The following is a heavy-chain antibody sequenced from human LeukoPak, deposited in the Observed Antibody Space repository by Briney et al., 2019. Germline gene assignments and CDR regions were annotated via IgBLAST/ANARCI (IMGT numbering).Heavy chain of an antibody. D-gene: IGHD3-3*01. CDR2: ISSNGGST. CDR3: ARGYYDFWSGYYHHFDY. CDR1: GFTFSSYA. V-gene: IGHV3-64*01. J-gene: IGHJ4*02. Sequence: PGGSLRLSCAASGFTFSSYAMHWVRQAPGKGLEYVSAISSNGGSTYYANSVKGRFTISRDNPKNTLYLQMGSLRAEDMAVYYCARGYYDFWSGYYHHFDYWGQGTLVTVSS.